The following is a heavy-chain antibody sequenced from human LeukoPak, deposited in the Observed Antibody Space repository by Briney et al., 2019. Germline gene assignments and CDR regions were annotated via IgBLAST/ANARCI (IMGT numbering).Heavy chain of an antibody. Sequence: ASVKVSCKASGYTFTCYGISWVRQAPGQGLEWMGWISAYNGNTNYAQKLQGRVTMTTDTSTSTAYMELRSLRSDDTAVYYCARALYYYDSSGYWGQGTLVTVSS. CDR3: ARALYYYDSSGY. V-gene: IGHV1-18*01. D-gene: IGHD3-22*01. CDR2: ISAYNGNT. CDR1: GYTFTCYG. J-gene: IGHJ4*02.